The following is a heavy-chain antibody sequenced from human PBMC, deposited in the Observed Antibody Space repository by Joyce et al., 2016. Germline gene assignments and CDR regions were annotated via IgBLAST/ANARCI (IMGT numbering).Heavy chain of an antibody. CDR1: GYSSTNYW. CDR2: SYLGDSDT. V-gene: IGHV5-51*01. Sequence: EVQLVQSGAEAKKPGESLKISCQGSGYSSTNYWSGWVRQTPGKGLEWMGISYLGDSDTRYSPSFHGRVSILADKSSNTAYLQWSSLEASDTAMYYCARAGNDWYFGLWGRGTLVTVSS. J-gene: IGHJ2*01. CDR3: ARAGNDWYFGL.